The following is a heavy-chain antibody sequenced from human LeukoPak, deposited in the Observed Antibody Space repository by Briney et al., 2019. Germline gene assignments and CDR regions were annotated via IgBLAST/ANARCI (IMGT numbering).Heavy chain of an antibody. CDR2: IYYSGST. CDR3: ARSDSSGYYRDY. Sequence: SETLSLTCTVSGGSISSSSYYWGWIRQPPGKGLEWIGSIYYSGSTYYNPSLKSRVTISVDTSKNQFSLKLSSVTAADTAVYYCARSDSSGYYRDYWGQGTLVTVSS. J-gene: IGHJ4*02. D-gene: IGHD3-22*01. CDR1: GGSISSSSYY. V-gene: IGHV4-39*07.